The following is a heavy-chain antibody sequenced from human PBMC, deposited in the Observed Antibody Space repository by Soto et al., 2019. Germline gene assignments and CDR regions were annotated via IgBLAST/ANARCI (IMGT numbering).Heavy chain of an antibody. CDR2: IYPDDSDP. D-gene: IGHD3-10*01. V-gene: IGHV5-51*01. CDR1: GCSFTSYW. J-gene: IGHJ4*02. CDR3: ARQLLGSGSFYFDS. Sequence: GEALKISGTGSGCSFTSYWIGWVLQMCGKGLEWMGIIYPDDSDPRYNPSLPDQVTISSDKLISTCYLHWRSLKASDTVMYYCARQLLGSGSFYFDSWGQRTLVTVSS.